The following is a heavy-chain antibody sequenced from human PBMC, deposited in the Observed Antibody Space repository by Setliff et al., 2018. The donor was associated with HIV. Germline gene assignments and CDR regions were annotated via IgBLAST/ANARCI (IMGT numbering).Heavy chain of an antibody. CDR3: ARGVGSRTFGYNWFDP. J-gene: IGHJ5*02. V-gene: IGHV3-48*01. CDR2: ISTGGTAM. Sequence: AGGSLRLSCAASGFSFRTYSMNWVRQAPGKGLEWVSYISTGGTAMFYADSVKGRFTISRDDAKNSMYLQMNRLRAEDTAVYYCARGVGSRTFGYNWFDPWGQGTLVTVSS. CDR1: GFSFRTYS. D-gene: IGHD3-10*01.